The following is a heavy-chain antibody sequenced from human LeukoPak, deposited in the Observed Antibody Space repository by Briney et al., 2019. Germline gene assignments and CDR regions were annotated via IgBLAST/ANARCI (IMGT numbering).Heavy chain of an antibody. CDR1: GYTFSDFV. CDR3: ARDHGYYGSGSYYPLYYYALDV. Sequence: ASVKVSCKVSGYTFSDFVISWVRQAPGQGLEWMGWISTSNVNKIIAQNLRGRVTMTTDPSTSTVYMELRGLTSDDTAVYYCARDHGYYGSGSYYPLYYYALDVWGQGTTVTVSS. J-gene: IGHJ6*02. CDR2: ISTSNVNK. D-gene: IGHD3-10*01. V-gene: IGHV1-18*01.